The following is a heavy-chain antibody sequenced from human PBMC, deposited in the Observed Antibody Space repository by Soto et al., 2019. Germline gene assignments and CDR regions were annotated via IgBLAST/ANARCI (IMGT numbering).Heavy chain of an antibody. Sequence: SETLSLTCAVYGGSFSGYYWSWTRQPPGKGLEWIGEINHSGGTNYNPSLKSRVTISVDTSKNQFSLKLSSVTAADTAVYYCARAWAAAKIDYWGQGTLVTVSS. D-gene: IGHD6-13*01. CDR1: GGSFSGYY. CDR2: INHSGGT. V-gene: IGHV4-34*01. CDR3: ARAWAAAKIDY. J-gene: IGHJ4*02.